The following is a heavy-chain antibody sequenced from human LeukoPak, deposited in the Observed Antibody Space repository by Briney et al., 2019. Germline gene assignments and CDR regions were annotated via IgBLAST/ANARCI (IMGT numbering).Heavy chain of an antibody. CDR1: GFNFSNYS. CDR2: ITGSTTYI. CDR3: VPSATDY. Sequence: GGSLRLSCAASGFNFSNYSMNWVRQAPGKGLDWVATITGSTTYIYYSESVKGRSIISRDNAKNSLYLQMNSLRVEDTGVYYCVPSATDYWGQGTLVTVSS. V-gene: IGHV3-21*01. D-gene: IGHD1-26*01. J-gene: IGHJ4*02.